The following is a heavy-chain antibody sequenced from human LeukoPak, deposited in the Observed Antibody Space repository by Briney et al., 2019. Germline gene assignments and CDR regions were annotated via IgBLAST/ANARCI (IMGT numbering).Heavy chain of an antibody. CDR3: ARDRTDYGEYGNWFDP. V-gene: IGHV4-34*01. Sequence: PSETLSLTCAVYGGSFSGYYWSWIRQPPGKGLEWIGEINHSGSTNYNPSLKSRVTISVDTSKNQFSLKLSSVTAADTAVYYCARDRTDYGEYGNWFDPWGQGTLVTVSS. J-gene: IGHJ5*02. D-gene: IGHD4-17*01. CDR2: INHSGST. CDR1: GGSFSGYY.